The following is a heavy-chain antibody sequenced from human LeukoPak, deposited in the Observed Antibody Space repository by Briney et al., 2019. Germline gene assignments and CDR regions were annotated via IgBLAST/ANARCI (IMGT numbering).Heavy chain of an antibody. CDR3: VRQRGSGCLDY. CDR2: IKQDGSET. V-gene: IGHV3-7*01. J-gene: IGHJ4*02. Sequence: GGSLRVSCAASRFSLSNYWMSWVRQAPGKRLEWVANIKQDGSETYYVDSVKGRFTISRDNAKNSLSLQMNSLRAEDTAVYYCVRQRGSGCLDYWGQGTLVTVSS. D-gene: IGHD6-19*01. CDR1: RFSLSNYW.